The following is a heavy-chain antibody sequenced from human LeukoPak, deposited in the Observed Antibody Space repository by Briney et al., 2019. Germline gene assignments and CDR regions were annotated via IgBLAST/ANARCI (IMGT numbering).Heavy chain of an antibody. CDR3: ARSRGYSYGTTFLDY. J-gene: IGHJ4*02. CDR1: GGSISTYY. CDR2: IYYSGSI. V-gene: IGHV4-59*08. Sequence: SETLSLTCTVSGGSISTYYWSWIRQPPGKGLEWIGYIYYSGSINYDPSLKSRVTISVDTSKNQFSLKLSSVTAADTAVYYCARSRGYSYGTTFLDYWGQGTLVTVSS. D-gene: IGHD5-18*01.